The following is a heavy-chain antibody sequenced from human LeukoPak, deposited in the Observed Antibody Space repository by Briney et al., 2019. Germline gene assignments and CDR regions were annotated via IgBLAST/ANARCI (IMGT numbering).Heavy chain of an antibody. CDR3: ARVRHVLLWFGAFFDI. Sequence: PGGSLRLSCAASGFTFSSYWMHWVRQAPGKGLVWVARIDTDGSITNYAESVKGRFTISRDNAKNSLYLQMNSLRAEDTAVYYCARVRHVLLWFGAFFDIWGQGTMVTVSS. CDR1: GFTFSSYW. V-gene: IGHV3-74*01. CDR2: IDTDGSIT. D-gene: IGHD3-10*01. J-gene: IGHJ3*02.